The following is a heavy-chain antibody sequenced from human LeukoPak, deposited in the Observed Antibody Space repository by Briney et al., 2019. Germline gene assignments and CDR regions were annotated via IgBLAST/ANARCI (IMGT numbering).Heavy chain of an antibody. V-gene: IGHV3-66*01. CDR3: ARDRGARGYSYGYFDY. Sequence: GGSLRLSCAASGFTFSSYWMSWVRQAPGKGLEWVSVIYSGGSTYYADSAKGRFTISRDNSKNTLYLQMNSLRAEDTAVYYCARDRGARGYSYGYFDYWGQGTLVTVSS. J-gene: IGHJ4*02. CDR1: GFTFSSYW. D-gene: IGHD5-18*01. CDR2: IYSGGST.